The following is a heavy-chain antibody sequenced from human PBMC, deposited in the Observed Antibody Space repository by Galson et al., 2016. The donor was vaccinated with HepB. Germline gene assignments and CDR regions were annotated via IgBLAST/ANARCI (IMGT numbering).Heavy chain of an antibody. CDR1: GFTFSSYA. Sequence: SLRLSCAASGFTFSSYAMSWVRQAPGKGLEWVSGISITVSSTYYADSVKGRFTISRDNSKNTLYLQMNTLRSEGTAIYYCAKRRGAGGQFDYWGQGTLVTVSS. D-gene: IGHD6-13*01. CDR3: AKRRGAGGQFDY. J-gene: IGHJ4*02. CDR2: ISITVSST. V-gene: IGHV3-23*01.